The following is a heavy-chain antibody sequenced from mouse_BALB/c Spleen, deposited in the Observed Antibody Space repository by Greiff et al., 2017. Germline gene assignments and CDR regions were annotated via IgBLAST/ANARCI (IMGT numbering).Heavy chain of an antibody. CDR2: ISSGGGST. V-gene: IGHV5-12-1*01. J-gene: IGHJ3*01. Sequence: EVKLVESGGGLVKPGGSLKLSCAASGFAFSSYDMSWVRQTPEKRLEWVAYISSGGGSTYYPDTVKGRFTISRDNAKNTLYLQMSSLKSEDTAMYYCARLITTVVAAWVAYGGQGTLVTVSA. CDR1: GFAFSSYD. CDR3: ARLITTVVAAWVAY. D-gene: IGHD1-1*01.